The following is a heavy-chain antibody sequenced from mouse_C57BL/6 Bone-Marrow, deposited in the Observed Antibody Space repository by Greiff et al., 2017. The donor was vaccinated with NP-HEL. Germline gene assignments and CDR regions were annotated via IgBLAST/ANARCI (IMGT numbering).Heavy chain of an antibody. CDR3: AIKYYGSKGWYFDV. Sequence: VKLQQPGAELVKPGASVKVSCKASGYTFTSYWMHWVKQRPGQGLEWIGRIHPSDSDTNYNQKFKGKATLTVDKSSSTAYMQLSSLTSEDSAVYYCAIKYYGSKGWYFDVWGTGTTVTVSS. J-gene: IGHJ1*03. D-gene: IGHD1-1*01. V-gene: IGHV1-74*01. CDR2: IHPSDSDT. CDR1: GYTFTSYW.